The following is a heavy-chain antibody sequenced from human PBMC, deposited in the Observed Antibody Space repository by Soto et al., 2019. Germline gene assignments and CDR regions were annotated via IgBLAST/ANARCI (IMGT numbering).Heavy chain of an antibody. CDR1: GFTFSSYA. CDR2: ISGSGGNT. V-gene: IGHV3-23*01. Sequence: GGSLRLSCKASGFTFSSYAMSWVRQAPGKGLEWVSAISGSGGNTYYADSVKGRFTISRDNSKNTLYLQMNSLRAEDTAVYYCARYYYDSSGYYPLWGQGTLVTVSS. D-gene: IGHD3-22*01. J-gene: IGHJ4*02. CDR3: ARYYYDSSGYYPL.